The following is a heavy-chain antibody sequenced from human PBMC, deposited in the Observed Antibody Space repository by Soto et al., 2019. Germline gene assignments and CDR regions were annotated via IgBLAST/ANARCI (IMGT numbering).Heavy chain of an antibody. CDR1: GGSISSYY. D-gene: IGHD5-12*01. CDR3: ARSKWLRNNWFDP. V-gene: IGHV4-59*01. CDR2: IYYSGST. Sequence: PSETLSLTCTVSGGSISSYYWSWIRQPPGKGLEWIGYIYYSGSTNYNPSLKSRVTISVDTSKNQFSLKLSSVTAADTAVYYCARSKWLRNNWFDPWGQGTLVTVSS. J-gene: IGHJ5*02.